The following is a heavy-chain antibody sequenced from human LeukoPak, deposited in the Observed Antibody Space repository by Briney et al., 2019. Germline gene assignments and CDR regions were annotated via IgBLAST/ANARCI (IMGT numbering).Heavy chain of an antibody. D-gene: IGHD3-22*01. CDR3: ARSAYYYVHFDY. CDR1: GGSISSGDYH. Sequence: SETLSLTCTVSGGSISSGDYHWSWIRQPPGKGLEWIGYIYYSGSTYYNPSLKSRVTMSVDTSKNQFSLKLSSVTAADTAVYYCARSAYYYVHFDYWGQGTLVTVSS. CDR2: IYYSGST. J-gene: IGHJ4*02. V-gene: IGHV4-30-4*01.